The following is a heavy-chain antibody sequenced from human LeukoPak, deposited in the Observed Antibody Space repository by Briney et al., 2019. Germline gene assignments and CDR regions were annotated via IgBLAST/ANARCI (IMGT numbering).Heavy chain of an antibody. D-gene: IGHD6-13*01. CDR3: AKPLTTAAGTGYYYYGMDV. Sequence: GGSLRLSCAASGFTFSNYYLTWVRQAPGKGLEWVSAISGSGGSTYYADSVKGRFTISRDNSKNTLYLQMNSLRAEDTAVYYCAKPLTTAAGTGYYYYGMDVWGQGTTVTVSS. V-gene: IGHV3-23*01. J-gene: IGHJ6*02. CDR2: ISGSGGST. CDR1: GFTFSNYY.